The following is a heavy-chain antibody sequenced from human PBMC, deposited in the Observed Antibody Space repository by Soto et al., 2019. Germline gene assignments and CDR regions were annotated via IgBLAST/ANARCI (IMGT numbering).Heavy chain of an antibody. CDR2: IYYSGST. V-gene: IGHV4-59*08. CDR1: GGSISSYY. CDR3: ASHEGVELFDY. D-gene: IGHD1-26*01. Sequence: PSETLSLTCTVSGGSISSYYWSWIRQPPGKGLEWIGYIYYSGSTNYNPSLKSRVTISVDTSKNQFSLKLSSVTAADTAVYYCASHEGVELFDYWGQGTLVTVSS. J-gene: IGHJ4*02.